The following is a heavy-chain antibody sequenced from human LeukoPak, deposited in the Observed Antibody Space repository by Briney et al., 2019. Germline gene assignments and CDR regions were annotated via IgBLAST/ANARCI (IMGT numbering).Heavy chain of an antibody. V-gene: IGHV1-46*01. J-gene: IGHJ4*02. CDR2: VNPSGGST. D-gene: IGHD5-18*01. Sequence: ASVKVSCKASGYTFSSYYMHWVRQAPGQGLEWMGIVNPSGGSTSYAQKFQGRVTMTRDTSTSTVYMELSSLRSEDTAVYYCARREYTYGYPDYWGQGTLVTVSS. CDR3: ARREYTYGYPDY. CDR1: GYTFSSYY.